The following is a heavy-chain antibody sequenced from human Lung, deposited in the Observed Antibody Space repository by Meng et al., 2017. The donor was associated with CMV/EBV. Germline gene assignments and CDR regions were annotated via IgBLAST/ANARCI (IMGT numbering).Heavy chain of an antibody. D-gene: IGHD6-19*01. V-gene: IGHV1-18*01. CDR1: GYTFTHHG. J-gene: IGHJ4*02. CDR3: ARDPSNTSGRYAYFDY. Sequence: QLELVPSGAEVKKPGASVRVSCKASGYTFTHHGISWIRQAPGQGLEWMGWISCYNGDTNDAQKFQGKVTMTTDTSTSTAYMDLRSLRSDDTAVYYCARDPSNTSGRYAYFDYWGQGTLVTVSS. CDR2: ISCYNGDT.